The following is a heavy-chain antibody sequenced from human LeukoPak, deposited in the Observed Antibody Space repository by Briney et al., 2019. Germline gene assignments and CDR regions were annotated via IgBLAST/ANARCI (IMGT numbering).Heavy chain of an antibody. J-gene: IGHJ4*02. CDR3: VTEGAAGKRD. V-gene: IGHV3-23*01. CDR1: GFTFTSYA. Sequence: GGSLRLSCAASGFTFTSYAMSWVRQAPGKGLEWVSKISGSGGDTYYAGSVKGRFTISRDNSNNTLYLQMNSLKTEDTAVYYCVTEGAAGKRDWGQGILVTVSS. CDR2: ISGSGGDT. D-gene: IGHD6-13*01.